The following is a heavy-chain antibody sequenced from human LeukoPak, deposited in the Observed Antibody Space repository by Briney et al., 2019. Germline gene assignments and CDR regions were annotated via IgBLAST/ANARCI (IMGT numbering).Heavy chain of an antibody. CDR3: ARDRGWYFDL. V-gene: IGHV4-59*01. J-gene: IGHJ2*01. D-gene: IGHD5-24*01. Sequence: TSETLSLTCTVSGGSISSYYWSWIRQPPGKGLEWIGYIYYSGSTNYNPSLKSRVTISVDTSKNQFSLKLSSVTAADTAVYYCARDRGWYFDLWGRGTLVTVSS. CDR2: IYYSGST. CDR1: GGSISSYY.